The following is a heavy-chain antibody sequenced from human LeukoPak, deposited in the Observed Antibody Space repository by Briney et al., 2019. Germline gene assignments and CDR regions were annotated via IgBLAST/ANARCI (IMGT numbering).Heavy chain of an antibody. CDR2: ISGSGGST. V-gene: IGHV3-23*01. CDR1: GFTFSSYA. J-gene: IGHJ4*02. Sequence: PGGSLRLSCAASGFTFSSYAMSWVRQAPGKELEWVSAISGSGGSTYYADSVKGRFTISRDNSKNTLYLQMNSLRAEDTAVYYCAKGSSAGIAVVCIDYWGQGTLVTVSS. CDR3: AKGSSAGIAVVCIDY. D-gene: IGHD6-19*01.